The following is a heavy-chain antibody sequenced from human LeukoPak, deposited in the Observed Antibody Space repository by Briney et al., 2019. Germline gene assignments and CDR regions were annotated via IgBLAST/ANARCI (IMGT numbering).Heavy chain of an antibody. V-gene: IGHV4-34*01. J-gene: IGHJ5*02. CDR1: GGSFSGYY. D-gene: IGHD2-2*01. CDR2: INHSGST. CDR3: ASNKDTGIVVVPAAKVWFDP. Sequence: PSETLSLTCAVYGGSFSGYYWSWIRQPPGKGLEWIGEINHSGSTYYNPSLKSRVTISVDTSKNQFSLKLSSVTAADTAVYYCASNKDTGIVVVPAAKVWFDPWGQGTLVTVSS.